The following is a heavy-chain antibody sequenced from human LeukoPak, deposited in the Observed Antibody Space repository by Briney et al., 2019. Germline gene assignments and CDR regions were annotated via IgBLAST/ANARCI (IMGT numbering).Heavy chain of an antibody. CDR1: GGSISSGSFY. CDR2: IYSSGST. CDR3: ARFATNNWYFDY. V-gene: IGHV4-61*02. J-gene: IGHJ4*02. Sequence: SQTLSLTCTVSGGSISSGSFYWSWIRQPAGKGLEWIGRIYSSGSTDYNPSLKSRVTISADTSKNQFSLTLTSVTAADTAVYYCARFATNNWYFDYWGQGTLVTVSS. D-gene: IGHD1-1*01.